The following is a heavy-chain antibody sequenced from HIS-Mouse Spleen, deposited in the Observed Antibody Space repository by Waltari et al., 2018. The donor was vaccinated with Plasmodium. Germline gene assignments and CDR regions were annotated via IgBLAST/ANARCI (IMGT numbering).Heavy chain of an antibody. V-gene: IGHV1-18*01. D-gene: IGHD6-19*01. CDR2: ISPYYGNT. CDR1: GYTFTNYG. CDR3: ARGSAGDAFDI. J-gene: IGHJ3*02. Sequence: QVQLVQSGAEVKKPGASVKVSCKASGYTFTNYGIRWVRQAPGQGLEWMGWISPYYGNTHFAQKLQVRVTMTTDTSTSTAYMELRILRSDDTAVYYCARGSAGDAFDIWGQGTMVTVSS.